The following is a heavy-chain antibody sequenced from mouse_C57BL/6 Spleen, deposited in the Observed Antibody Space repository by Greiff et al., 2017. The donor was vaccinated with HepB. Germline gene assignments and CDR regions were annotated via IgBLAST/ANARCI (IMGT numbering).Heavy chain of an antibody. CDR1: GFNIKNTY. CDR2: IDPANGNT. Sequence: VQLKQSVAELVRPGASVKLSCTASGFNIKNTYMHWVKQRPEQGLEWIGRIDPANGNTKYAPKFQGKATITADTSSNTAYLQLSSLTSEDTAIYYCARKEIYYDYAGDAMDYWGQGTSVTVSS. CDR3: ARKEIYYDYAGDAMDY. V-gene: IGHV14-3*01. D-gene: IGHD2-4*01. J-gene: IGHJ4*01.